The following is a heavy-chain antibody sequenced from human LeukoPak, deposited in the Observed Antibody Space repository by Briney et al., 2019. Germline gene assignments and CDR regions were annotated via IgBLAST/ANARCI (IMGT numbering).Heavy chain of an antibody. Sequence: GGSLRLSCAASVFTFSSYAMHWVRQAPGKGLEWVAVISYDGSNKYSADSVKGRFTISRDNSKDTLYLQMNSLRAEDTAVYYCARDGYGDYVTLGAFDLWGQGTMVSVSS. CDR3: ARDGYGDYVTLGAFDL. J-gene: IGHJ3*01. D-gene: IGHD4-17*01. CDR1: VFTFSSYA. V-gene: IGHV3-30-3*01. CDR2: ISYDGSNK.